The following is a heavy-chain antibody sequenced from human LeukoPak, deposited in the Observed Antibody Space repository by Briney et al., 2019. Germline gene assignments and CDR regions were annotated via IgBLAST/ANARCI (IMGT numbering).Heavy chain of an antibody. CDR1: GGSISSGGYS. V-gene: IGHV4-30-2*01. Sequence: SETLSLTCAVSGGSISSGGYSWRWIRQPPGKGLEWIGYIYHSGSTYYNPSLKSRVTISVDRSKSQFSLKLSSVTAADTAVYYCAKVAAAGTLYFQHWGQGTLVTVSS. CDR2: IYHSGST. D-gene: IGHD6-13*01. CDR3: AKVAAAGTLYFQH. J-gene: IGHJ1*01.